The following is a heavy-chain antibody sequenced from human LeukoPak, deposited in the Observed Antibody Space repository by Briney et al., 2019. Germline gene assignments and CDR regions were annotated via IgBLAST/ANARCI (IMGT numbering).Heavy chain of an antibody. V-gene: IGHV1-3*01. Sequence: ASVKVSCKASGYTFTSYAMHWVRQAPGQRLEWMGWINAGNGNTKYSQKFQGRVTITRDTSASTAYMELSSLRSEDTAVYYCARDPGILDWYFDLWGRGTLATVSS. CDR2: INAGNGNT. CDR3: ARDPGILDWYFDL. CDR1: GYTFTSYA. J-gene: IGHJ2*01. D-gene: IGHD3-10*01.